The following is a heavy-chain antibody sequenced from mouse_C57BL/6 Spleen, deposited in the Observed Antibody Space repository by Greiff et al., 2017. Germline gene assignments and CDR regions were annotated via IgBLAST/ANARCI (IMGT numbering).Heavy chain of an antibody. D-gene: IGHD2-4*01. CDR3: TGSYDDYAQLFAY. CDR1: GYTFTDYE. J-gene: IGHJ3*01. Sequence: QVQLQQSGAELVRPGASVTLSCKASGYTFTDYEMHWVKQTPVHGLEWIGAIDPETGGTAYNQKFKGKAILTADKSSSTAYMELRSLTSEDSAVYYCTGSYDDYAQLFAYWGQGTLVTVSA. V-gene: IGHV1-15*01. CDR2: IDPETGGT.